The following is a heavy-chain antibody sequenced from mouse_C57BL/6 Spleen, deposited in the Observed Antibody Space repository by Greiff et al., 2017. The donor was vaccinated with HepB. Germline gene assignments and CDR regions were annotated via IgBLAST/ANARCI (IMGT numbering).Heavy chain of an antibody. CDR3: AREYYYGSSYYFDY. CDR2: ISSGSSTI. V-gene: IGHV5-17*01. J-gene: IGHJ2*01. D-gene: IGHD1-1*01. CDR1: GFTFSDYG. Sequence: EVQGVESGGGLVKPGGSLKLSCAASGFTFSDYGMHWVRQAPEKGLEWVAYISSGSSTIYYADTVKGRFTISRDNAKNTLFLQMTSLRSEDTAMYYCAREYYYGSSYYFDYWGQGTTLTVSS.